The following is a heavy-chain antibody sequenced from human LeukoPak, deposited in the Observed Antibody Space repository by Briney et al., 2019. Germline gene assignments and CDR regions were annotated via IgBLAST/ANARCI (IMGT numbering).Heavy chain of an antibody. V-gene: IGHV3-53*01. D-gene: IGHD6-19*01. Sequence: GGSLRLSCAASGFPVRRNYMSWVRQVPGKGLEWVSIIYSGGNTYYADSVKGRFTISRDDSKNTLYLQMNSLRAEDTAVYYCAKDSVSGWKLGAFNIWGQGTMVTVSS. CDR3: AKDSVSGWKLGAFNI. CDR2: IYSGGNT. CDR1: GFPVRRNY. J-gene: IGHJ3*02.